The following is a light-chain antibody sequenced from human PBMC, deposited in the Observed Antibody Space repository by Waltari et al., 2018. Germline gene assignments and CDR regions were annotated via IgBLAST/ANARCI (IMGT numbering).Light chain of an antibody. CDR2: DDT. V-gene: IGLV3-21*02. J-gene: IGLJ3*02. CDR3: QVWDHGSDGGV. Sequence: SYVLTQLPSVSVAPGHTAKITCGGSDIAFKKVHLYQQKPGQAPVLVVYDDTDRPSGIPERFSGSNSRNAATLTISRVEAGDEADYYCQVWDHGSDGGVFGGGTELIV. CDR1: DIAFKK.